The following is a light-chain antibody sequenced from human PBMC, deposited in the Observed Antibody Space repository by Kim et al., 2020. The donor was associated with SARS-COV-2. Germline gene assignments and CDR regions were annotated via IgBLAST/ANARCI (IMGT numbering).Light chain of an antibody. CDR2: DAS. Sequence: SLGDRITITGQASQDITRNLNWYQQRPGKAPKLLIYDASNLNTGVPSRFSGSGSGTEFVFSISRLQPEDVATYYCQHYDNSPSFTFGPGTKVDIK. J-gene: IGKJ3*01. CDR1: QDITRN. CDR3: QHYDNSPSFT. V-gene: IGKV1-33*01.